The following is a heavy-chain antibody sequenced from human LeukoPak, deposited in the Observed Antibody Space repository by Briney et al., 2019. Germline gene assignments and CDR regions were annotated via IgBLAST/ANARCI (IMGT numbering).Heavy chain of an antibody. D-gene: IGHD2-15*01. Sequence: GGSLRLSCAASGFTFSNYALHWVRQAPGKGLEWVAVISYDGSNKFYADSVRGRFTISRDNSKNTLFLQMNSLRPEDTAVYYCAKSGLNRFDYWGQGTLVTVSS. V-gene: IGHV3-30*04. J-gene: IGHJ4*02. CDR2: ISYDGSNK. CDR1: GFTFSNYA. CDR3: AKSGLNRFDY.